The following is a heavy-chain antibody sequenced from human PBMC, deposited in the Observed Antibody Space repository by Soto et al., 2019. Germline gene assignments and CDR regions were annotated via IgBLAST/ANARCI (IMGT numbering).Heavy chain of an antibody. V-gene: IGHV4-38-2*02. Sequence: SETLSLTCNVSGFSISSGFYWGWVRQPPGKGLEWIGAIYHSGTTHFNPSLKSRVTMSVDTSKNQFSLKLNSLTAADAAVYYCAGGTDYRWVLWGQGTTVTVSS. CDR1: GFSISSGFY. J-gene: IGHJ6*02. D-gene: IGHD4-4*01. CDR2: IYHSGTT. CDR3: AGGTDYRWVL.